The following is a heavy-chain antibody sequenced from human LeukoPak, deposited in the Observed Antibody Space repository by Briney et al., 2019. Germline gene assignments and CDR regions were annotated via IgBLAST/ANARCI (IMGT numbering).Heavy chain of an antibody. CDR2: ISYDGSNK. D-gene: IGHD3-22*01. Sequence: PGGSLRLSCAASGFTFSSYAMHWVRQAPGKGLEWVAVISYDGSNKYYADSVKGRFTISRDNSKNTLYLQMNSLRAEDTAVYYCAREKPTYYYDSSGPMGYYYYYGMDVWGQGTTVTVSS. CDR3: AREKPTYYYDSSGPMGYYYYYGMDV. V-gene: IGHV3-30*04. J-gene: IGHJ6*02. CDR1: GFTFSSYA.